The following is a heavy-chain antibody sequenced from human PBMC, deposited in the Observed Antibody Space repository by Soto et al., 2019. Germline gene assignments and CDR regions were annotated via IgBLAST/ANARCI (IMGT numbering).Heavy chain of an antibody. CDR2: VSAYNGNT. D-gene: IGHD2-2*01. CDR1: GYTFTSYG. V-gene: IGHV1-18*01. CDR3: ALDCVSTSCDVVY. J-gene: IGHJ4*02. Sequence: QLVQSGAEVKKPGASVQVSCKTSGYTFTSYGISWVRQAPGQGLEWMGWVSAYNGNTKYAQKFKGRVTIATDTSTSAAYMVLGSIRSVVTGVDFCALDCVSTSCDVVYLGPVTL.